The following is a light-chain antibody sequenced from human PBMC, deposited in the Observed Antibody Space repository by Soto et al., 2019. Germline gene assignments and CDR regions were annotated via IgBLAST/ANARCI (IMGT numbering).Light chain of an antibody. V-gene: IGKV3D-15*01. J-gene: IGKJ4*01. CDR2: DAS. CDR3: QQYNNWPLT. CDR1: QSVDND. Sequence: EIVMTQSPATLSVSPGDRATLSCRASQSVDNDLAWYQQKPGQPPRLLIYDASTRATGIPARFSGSHSGTEFTLTISSLLSEDFAVYFCQQYNNWPLTFGGGTKVETK.